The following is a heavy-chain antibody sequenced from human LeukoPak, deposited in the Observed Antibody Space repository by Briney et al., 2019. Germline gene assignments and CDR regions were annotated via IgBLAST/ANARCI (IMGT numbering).Heavy chain of an antibody. Sequence: ASVKVSCKVSGYTLTELSMHWVRQAPGKGLEWMGGFDPEDGETIYAQKFQGRVTMTEDTSTDTAYMELSSLRSEDTAVYYCATRNLVGAYSSGWGPSYWGQGTLVTVSS. CDR3: ATRNLVGAYSSGWGPSY. CDR2: FDPEDGET. J-gene: IGHJ4*02. CDR1: GYTLTELS. V-gene: IGHV1-24*01. D-gene: IGHD6-19*01.